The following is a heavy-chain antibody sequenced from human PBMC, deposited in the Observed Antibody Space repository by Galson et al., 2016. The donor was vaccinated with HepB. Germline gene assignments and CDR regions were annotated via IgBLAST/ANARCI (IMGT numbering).Heavy chain of an antibody. D-gene: IGHD2-21*02. CDR3: AAYCGGDCYPTP. CDR2: IWYDGSKK. Sequence: SLRLSCAASGFTFSRYGMHWVRQGPGKGLEWVAVIWYDGSKKDYADSVKGRFTISRDSSKNTLYLQMNSLRVEDTAVYYCAAYCGGDCYPTPWGQGTLVTVSS. J-gene: IGHJ5*02. CDR1: GFTFSRYG. V-gene: IGHV3-33*01.